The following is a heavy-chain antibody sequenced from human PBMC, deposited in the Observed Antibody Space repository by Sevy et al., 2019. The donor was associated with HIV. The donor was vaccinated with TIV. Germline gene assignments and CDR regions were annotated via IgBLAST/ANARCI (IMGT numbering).Heavy chain of an antibody. V-gene: IGHV3-30*02. CDR3: AKNTAAAGTGGFDY. J-gene: IGHJ4*02. CDR1: GLIFSHYG. CDR2: ISFDGSNK. Sequence: GGSLRLSCAASGLIFSHYGMHWDRQAPGKGLEWVAFISFDGSNKYYVDSVKGRFTISRDNSKNTLYLQMNSLRTEDTALYYCAKNTAAAGTGGFDYWGQGTLVTVSS. D-gene: IGHD6-13*01.